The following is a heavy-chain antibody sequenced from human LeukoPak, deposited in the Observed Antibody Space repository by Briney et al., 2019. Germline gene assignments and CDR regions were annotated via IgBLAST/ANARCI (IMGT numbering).Heavy chain of an antibody. CDR3: ARGMSTYYDFWSGAFDI. J-gene: IGHJ3*02. D-gene: IGHD3-3*01. V-gene: IGHV3-21*01. CDR2: ISSSSSYI. CDR1: GFTFSSYS. Sequence: GGSLRLSCAASGFTFSSYSMNWVRQAPGKGLEWVSSISSSSSYIYYADSVKGRFTISRDNAKNSLYLQMNSLRAEDTAVYYCARGMSTYYDFWSGAFDIWGQGTMVTVSS.